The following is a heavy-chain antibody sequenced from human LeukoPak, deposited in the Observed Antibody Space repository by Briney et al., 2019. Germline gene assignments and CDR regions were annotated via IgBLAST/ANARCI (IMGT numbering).Heavy chain of an antibody. CDR1: GFTFDDYA. D-gene: IGHD3-10*01. CDR3: AKGVRNYYGSGSYYNHAFDI. J-gene: IGHJ3*02. Sequence: PGRSLRLSCAASGFTFDDYAMHWVRQAPGKGLEWVSGISWNSGSIGYADSVKGRFTISRDNAKNSLYLQMNSLRAEDMALYYCAKGVRNYYGSGSYYNHAFDIWGQGTMVTVSS. CDR2: ISWNSGSI. V-gene: IGHV3-9*03.